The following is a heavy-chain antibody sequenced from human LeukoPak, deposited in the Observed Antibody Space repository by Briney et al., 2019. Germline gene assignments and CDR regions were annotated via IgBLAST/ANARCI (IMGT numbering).Heavy chain of an antibody. CDR2: IYYSGST. J-gene: IGHJ4*02. CDR3: ARGELDVGDYYYFDY. V-gene: IGHV4-31*03. Sequence: PSETLSLTCTVSGGSISSGGYYWSWIRQHPGKRLEWIGYIYYSGSTYYNPSLKSRVTISVDTSKNQFSLKLSSVTAADTAVYYCARGELDVGDYYYFDYWGQGTLVTVSS. CDR1: GGSISSGGYY. D-gene: IGHD4-17*01.